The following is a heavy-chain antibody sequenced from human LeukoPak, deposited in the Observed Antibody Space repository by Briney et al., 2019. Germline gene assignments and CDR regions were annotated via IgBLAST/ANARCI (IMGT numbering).Heavy chain of an antibody. CDR3: ARDQTYYVSSGYYYVTYLQH. V-gene: IGHV4-61*01. Sequence: SETLSLTCPVTGGSDIRYPYYWIWARQPPGQALEWIGYISSHGNTNYNPSLKSRVTMSLDTSKKQFSLNLTSVTAADTAVYYCARDQTYYVSSGYYYVTYLQHWGQGILVTVSS. D-gene: IGHD3-22*01. CDR1: GGSDIRYPYY. CDR2: ISSHGNT. J-gene: IGHJ1*01.